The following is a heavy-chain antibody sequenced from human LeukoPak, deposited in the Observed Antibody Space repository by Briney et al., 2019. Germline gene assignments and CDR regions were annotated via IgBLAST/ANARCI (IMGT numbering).Heavy chain of an antibody. CDR1: GGSISSYY. J-gene: IGHJ4*02. Sequence: SETLSLTCTVSGGSISSYYWSWIRQPPGKGLEWIGYIYYSGSTNYNPSLKSRVTISVDTSKNQFSLKLSSVTAADTAVYYCARDALGNLDYWGQGTLVTVSS. CDR2: IYYSGST. V-gene: IGHV4-59*01. CDR3: ARDALGNLDY. D-gene: IGHD1-14*01.